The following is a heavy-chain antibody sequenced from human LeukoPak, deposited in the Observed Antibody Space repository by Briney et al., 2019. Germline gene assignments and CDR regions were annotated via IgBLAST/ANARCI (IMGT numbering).Heavy chain of an antibody. V-gene: IGHV3-13*01. Sequence: GGSLRLSCAASGFTFSSYAMSWVRQPPGKGLVWVSAIGTAGDTYYPGSVKGRFTISRENAKNSLYLQMNSLRAGDTAVYYCARVSRDCSSTSCYKSAFDIWGQGTMVTVSS. CDR3: ARVSRDCSSTSCYKSAFDI. CDR1: GFTFSSYA. J-gene: IGHJ3*02. CDR2: IGTAGDT. D-gene: IGHD2-2*01.